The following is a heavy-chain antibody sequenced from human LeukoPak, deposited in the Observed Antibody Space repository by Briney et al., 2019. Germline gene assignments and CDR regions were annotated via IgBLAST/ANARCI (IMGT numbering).Heavy chain of an antibody. CDR1: GFTFSSYA. J-gene: IGHJ6*04. V-gene: IGHV3-48*03. Sequence: GRSLRLSCAASGFTFSSYAMNWVRQAPGKGLEWVSYISSSGSTIYYADSVKGRFTISRDNAKNSLYLQMNSLRAEDTAVYYCAELGITMIGGVWGKGTTVTISS. CDR3: AELGITMIGGV. CDR2: ISSSGSTI. D-gene: IGHD3-10*02.